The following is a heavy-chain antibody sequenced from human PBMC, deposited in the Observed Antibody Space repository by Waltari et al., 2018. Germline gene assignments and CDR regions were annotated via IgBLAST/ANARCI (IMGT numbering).Heavy chain of an antibody. CDR2: INHSGST. CDR1: GGSFSGHY. Sequence: QVQLQQWGAGLLKPSETLSLTCAVYGGSFSGHYLSWIRQPPGKGLEWIGEINHSGSTNYNPSLKSRVTISVDTSKNQFSLKLSSVTAADTAVYYWARGRRMGKYFDYWGQGTLVTVSS. J-gene: IGHJ4*02. CDR3: ARGRRMGKYFDY. D-gene: IGHD7-27*01. V-gene: IGHV4-34*01.